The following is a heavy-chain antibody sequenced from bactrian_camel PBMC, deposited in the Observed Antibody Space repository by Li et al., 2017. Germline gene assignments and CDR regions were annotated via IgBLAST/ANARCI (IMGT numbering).Heavy chain of an antibody. CDR1: GFTFSSYY. CDR2: INSGGDTT. CDR3: ATRYGMGAKRGGYNV. D-gene: IGHD3*01. V-gene: IGHV3S40*01. Sequence: VQLVESGGGEVQPGGSLRLSCTASGFTFSSYYMSWVRQAPGKGLEWLSTINSGGDTTYHADSMKGRSTISRDNAKNSVYLQMNSLKSEDTALYYCATRYGMGAKRGGYNVWGQGTQVTVS. J-gene: IGHJ4*01.